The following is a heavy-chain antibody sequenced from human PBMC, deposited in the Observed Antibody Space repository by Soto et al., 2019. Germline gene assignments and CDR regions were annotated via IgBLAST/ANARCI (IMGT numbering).Heavy chain of an antibody. J-gene: IGHJ5*02. Sequence: PSETLSLTCSASGGTISGYYWTWIRQPAGKGLEWIGRIYSSGNTKYNPSLQSRVTMSLDTSNNQFSLRLTSVTAADTAVYYCARGQRFSDWFDPWGQGTLVT. CDR3: ARGQRFSDWFDP. CDR1: GGTISGYY. D-gene: IGHD3-3*01. CDR2: IYSSGNT. V-gene: IGHV4-4*07.